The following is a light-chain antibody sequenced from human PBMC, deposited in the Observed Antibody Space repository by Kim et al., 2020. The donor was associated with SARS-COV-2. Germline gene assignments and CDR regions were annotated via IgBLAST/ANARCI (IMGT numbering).Light chain of an antibody. CDR3: YSTDSSGNHYV. CDR2: EDS. Sequence: SPGQTARITCSGEALPKKYAYWYQQKSGQAPVLVIYEDSKRPSGIPERFSGSSSGTMATLTISGAQVEDEADYFCYSTDSSGNHYVFGTGTKVTVL. V-gene: IGLV3-10*01. J-gene: IGLJ1*01. CDR1: ALPKKY.